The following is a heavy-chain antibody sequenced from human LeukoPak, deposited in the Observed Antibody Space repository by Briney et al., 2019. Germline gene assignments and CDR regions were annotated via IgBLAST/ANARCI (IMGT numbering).Heavy chain of an antibody. CDR1: GFTFSSYG. J-gene: IGHJ4*02. V-gene: IGHV3-23*01. CDR2: ISGSGTST. D-gene: IGHD5-18*01. CDR3: ARGGGYSYGSFDY. Sequence: GGSLRLSCAASGFTFSSYGMNWVRQAPGKGLEWVSTISGSGTSTYYADSVKGRFTISRDNAKNTLYLQMNSLRVEDTAVYYCARGGGYSYGSFDYWGQGTLVTVSS.